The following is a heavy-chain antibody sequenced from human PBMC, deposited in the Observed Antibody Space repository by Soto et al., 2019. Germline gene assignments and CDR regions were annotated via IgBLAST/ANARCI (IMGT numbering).Heavy chain of an antibody. Sequence: GGSLRLSCAASGFTFSSFGMSWVRQAPGKGLEWVADIKQDGSKKYYVDSVKGRFTISRDNAKNSLYLQMNSLRAEDTAVYYCARDDYLAYWGRGTLVTVSS. CDR3: ARDDYLAY. J-gene: IGHJ4*02. V-gene: IGHV3-7*01. CDR1: GFTFSSFG. CDR2: IKQDGSKK.